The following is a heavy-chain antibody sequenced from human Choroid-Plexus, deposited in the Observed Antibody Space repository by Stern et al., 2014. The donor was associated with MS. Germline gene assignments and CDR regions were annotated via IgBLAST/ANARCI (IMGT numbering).Heavy chain of an antibody. CDR2: VSYDGSNK. J-gene: IGHJ5*02. D-gene: IGHD2/OR15-2a*01. Sequence: VQLVEPGGGVVQPGRPLRLSCVASGFTFGSCAMHWVRQAPGKGLERVAGVSYDGSNKYYADSVKGRFTISRDNSQNTLYMQMSSLRPEDTAVYYCAKDRQYLTYFFDHWGQGSLVTVSS. CDR1: GFTFGSCA. V-gene: IGHV3-30*18. CDR3: AKDRQYLTYFFDH.